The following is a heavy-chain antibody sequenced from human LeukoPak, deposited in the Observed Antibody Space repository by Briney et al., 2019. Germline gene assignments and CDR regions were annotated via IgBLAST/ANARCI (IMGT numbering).Heavy chain of an antibody. D-gene: IGHD3-16*02. CDR2: INPNSGGT. V-gene: IGHV1-2*02. CDR3: AREYYDYVWGSYRYTVYYFDY. J-gene: IGHJ4*02. Sequence: APVKVSCKASGYTFTGYYMHWVRQAPGQGLEWMGWINPNSGGTNYAQKFQGRVTMTRDTSISTAYMELSRLRSDDTAVYYCAREYYDYVWGSYRYTVYYFDYWGQGTLVTVSS. CDR1: GYTFTGYY.